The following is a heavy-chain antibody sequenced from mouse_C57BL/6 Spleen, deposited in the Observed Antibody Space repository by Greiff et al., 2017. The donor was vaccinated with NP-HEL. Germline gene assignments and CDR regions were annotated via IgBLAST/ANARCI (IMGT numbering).Heavy chain of an antibody. V-gene: IGHV1-7*01. Sequence: QVHVKQSGAELAKPGASVKLSCKASGYTFTSYWMHWVKQRPGQGLEWIGYINPSSGYTKYNQKFKDKATLTADKSSSTAYMQLSSLTYEDSAVYYCARETLGYFDVWGTGTTVTVSS. CDR2: INPSSGYT. CDR1: GYTFTSYW. CDR3: ARETLGYFDV. J-gene: IGHJ1*03.